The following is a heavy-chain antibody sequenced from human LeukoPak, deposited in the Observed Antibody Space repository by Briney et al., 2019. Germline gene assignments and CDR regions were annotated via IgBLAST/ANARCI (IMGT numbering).Heavy chain of an antibody. CDR1: GFTFSDYY. Sequence: NPGGSLRLSCAASGFTFSDYYMSWIRQAPGKGLEWVSYISSSGSTIYYADSVKGRFTISRDNAKNSLYLQMNSLRAGDTAVYYCARDSFRGSYSDYWGQGTLVTVSS. V-gene: IGHV3-11*04. CDR3: ARDSFRGSYSDY. D-gene: IGHD1-26*01. J-gene: IGHJ4*02. CDR2: ISSSGSTI.